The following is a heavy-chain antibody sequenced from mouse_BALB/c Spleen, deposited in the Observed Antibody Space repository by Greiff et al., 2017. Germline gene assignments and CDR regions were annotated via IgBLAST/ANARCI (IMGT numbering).Heavy chain of an antibody. Sequence: VQLQQSGPGLVQPSQSLSITCTVSGFSLTSYGVHWVRQSPGKGLEWLGVIWSGGSTDYNAAFISRLSISKDNSKSQVFFKMISLQANDTAIYYCARTGTDYYAMDYWGQGTSVTVSS. CDR1: GFSLTSYG. CDR2: IWSGGST. V-gene: IGHV2-2*02. J-gene: IGHJ4*01. D-gene: IGHD4-1*01. CDR3: ARTGTDYYAMDY.